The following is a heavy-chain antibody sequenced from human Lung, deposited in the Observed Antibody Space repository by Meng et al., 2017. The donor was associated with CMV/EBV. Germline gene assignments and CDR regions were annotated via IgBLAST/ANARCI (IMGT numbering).Heavy chain of an antibody. J-gene: IGHJ5*02. CDR3: ARDAYFNTWYPNWFDP. Sequence: ASXXVSXKAYGYAFSNYGITWVRQAPGQGPEWMGWISGNNGNTKYAQKFQGRVTMTADTSTSTVYMELRSLTSEDTAVYYCARDAYFNTWYPNWFDPWGQGTLVTVSS. CDR1: GYAFSNYG. D-gene: IGHD6-13*01. CDR2: ISGNNGNT. V-gene: IGHV1-18*01.